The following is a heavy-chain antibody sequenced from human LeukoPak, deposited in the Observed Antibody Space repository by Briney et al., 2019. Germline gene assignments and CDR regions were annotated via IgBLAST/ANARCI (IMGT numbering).Heavy chain of an antibody. D-gene: IGHD6-13*01. J-gene: IGHJ6*02. CDR3: AKGRRHFFGAAAGNYYYYGMDV. CDR1: GFTFSSYA. V-gene: IGHV3-23*01. Sequence: GGSLRLSCAASGFTFSSYAMSWVRQAPGKGLEWVSTISGSGSSTYYADSGKGRFTISRDNSKNTLYLQMNSLRAEDTAVYYCAKGRRHFFGAAAGNYYYYGMDVWGQGTTVTVSS. CDR2: ISGSGSST.